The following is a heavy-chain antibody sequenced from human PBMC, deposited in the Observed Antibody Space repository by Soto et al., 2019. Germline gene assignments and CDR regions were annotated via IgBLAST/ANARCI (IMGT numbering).Heavy chain of an antibody. V-gene: IGHV1-69*13. CDR2: IIPIFGTA. Sequence: SVKVSCTASGVAFSSYAIGLVRQAPGQGLEWMGGIIPIFGTANYEQKFQGRVTITSDESTSTAYMELSSLRSEDTAVYYCVAVAGTLKDFEYWGQGTLVTVS. CDR3: VAVAGTLKDFEY. D-gene: IGHD6-19*01. CDR1: GVAFSSYA. J-gene: IGHJ4*02.